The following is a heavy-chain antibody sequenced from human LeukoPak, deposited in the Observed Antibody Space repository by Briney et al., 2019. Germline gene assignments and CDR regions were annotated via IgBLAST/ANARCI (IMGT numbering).Heavy chain of an antibody. D-gene: IGHD2-2*01. CDR1: GGSFSGYY. Sequence: PSETLSLTCAVYGGSFSGYYWSWIRQPPGKGLEWIGEINHSGSTNYNPSLKSRVTISVDTSKNQFSLKLGSVTAADTAVYYCARAKGGSTSPRFDPWGQGTLVTVSS. CDR2: INHSGST. CDR3: ARAKGGSTSPRFDP. J-gene: IGHJ5*02. V-gene: IGHV4-34*01.